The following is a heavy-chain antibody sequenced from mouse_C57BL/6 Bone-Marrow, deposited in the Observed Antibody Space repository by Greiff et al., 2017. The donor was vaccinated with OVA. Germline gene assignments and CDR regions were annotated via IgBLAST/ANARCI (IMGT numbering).Heavy chain of an antibody. CDR1: GYTFTNYW. Sequence: QVQLQQSGAELVRPGTSVKMSCKASGYTFTNYWIGWAKQRPGHGLEWIGDIYPGGGYTNYNEKFKGKATLTADKSSSTAYMQFSSLTSEDSAIYYCARSGYYGYDWYAMDYWGQGTSVTVSS. CDR2: IYPGGGYT. CDR3: ARSGYYGYDWYAMDY. J-gene: IGHJ4*01. D-gene: IGHD2-2*01. V-gene: IGHV1-63*01.